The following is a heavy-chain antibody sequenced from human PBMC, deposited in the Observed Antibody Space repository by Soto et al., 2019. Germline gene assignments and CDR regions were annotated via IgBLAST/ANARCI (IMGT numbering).Heavy chain of an antibody. CDR3: ARQGGWFDP. D-gene: IGHD1-26*01. V-gene: IGHV4-59*08. CDR2: IYYSGST. CDR1: GGSISSYY. J-gene: IGHJ5*02. Sequence: SETLSLTCTVSGGSISSYYWSWIRQPPGKGLEWIGYIYYSGSTNYNPSLKSRVTISVDTSKNQFSLKLSSVTAADTAVYYCARQGGWFDPWGQGTLVTVSS.